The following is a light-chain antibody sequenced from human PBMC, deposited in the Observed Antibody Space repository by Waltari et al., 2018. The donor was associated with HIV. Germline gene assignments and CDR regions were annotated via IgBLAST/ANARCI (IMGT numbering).Light chain of an antibody. CDR3: AAWDDRLDGPWV. V-gene: IGLV1-44*01. Sequence: QSVLTQPPSASGAPGQTVTISCSGSNSNIGIYTVNWYQQFPGTAPKLLPYDNNQRPSGVPDRFSGSKSGTSASLAIRGVQSEDEADYYCAAWDDRLDGPWVFGGGTKLTVL. CDR2: DNN. J-gene: IGLJ3*02. CDR1: NSNIGIYT.